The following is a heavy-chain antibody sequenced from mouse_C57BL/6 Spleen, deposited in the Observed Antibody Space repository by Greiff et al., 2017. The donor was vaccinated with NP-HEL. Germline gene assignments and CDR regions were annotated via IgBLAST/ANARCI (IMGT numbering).Heavy chain of an antibody. J-gene: IGHJ1*03. CDR3: ARHYGSNWYFDV. CDR2: IDPSDSYT. V-gene: IGHV1-69*01. CDR1: GYTFTSYW. Sequence: QVQLQQPGAELVMPGASVKLSCKASGYTFTSYWMHWVKQRPGQGLEWIGEIDPSDSYTNYNQKFKGKSTLTVDKSSSTAYMQLSSLTSEDSAVYYCARHYGSNWYFDVWGTGTTVTVSS. D-gene: IGHD1-1*01.